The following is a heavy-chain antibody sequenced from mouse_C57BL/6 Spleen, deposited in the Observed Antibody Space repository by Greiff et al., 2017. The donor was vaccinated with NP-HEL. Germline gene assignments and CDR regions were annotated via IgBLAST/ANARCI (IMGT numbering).Heavy chain of an antibody. CDR3: ARNSGDGYYTWFAY. J-gene: IGHJ3*01. V-gene: IGHV2-2*01. CDR1: GFSLTSYG. CDR2: IWSGGST. Sequence: VKLMESGPGLVQPSQSLSITCTVSGFSLTSYGVHWVRQSPGKGLEWLGVIWSGGSTDYNAAFISRLSISKDNSKSQVFFKMNSLQADDTAIYYCARNSGDGYYTWFAYWGQGTLVTVSA. D-gene: IGHD2-3*01.